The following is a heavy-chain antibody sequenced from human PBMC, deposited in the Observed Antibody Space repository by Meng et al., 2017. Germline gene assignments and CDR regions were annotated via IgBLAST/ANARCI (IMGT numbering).Heavy chain of an antibody. V-gene: IGHV3-74*01. CDR1: GFPFSSYW. CDR2: INSDGSST. Sequence: GESLKISCASSGFPFSSYWMHWVRQAPGKGLVWVSRINSDGSSTSYADSVKGRFTISRDNAKNTLYLQMNSLRAEDTAVYYCAILAAEGLWFGELYYFDYWGQGTLVTVSS. D-gene: IGHD3-10*01. CDR3: AILAAEGLWFGELYYFDY. J-gene: IGHJ4*02.